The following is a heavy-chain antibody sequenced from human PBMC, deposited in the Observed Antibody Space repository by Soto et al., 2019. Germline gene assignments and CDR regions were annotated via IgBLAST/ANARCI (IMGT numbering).Heavy chain of an antibody. Sequence: AGGSLRLSCAACGFTVSSNYMSWVRQAPGKGLEWVSVIYSGGSTYYADSVKGRFTISRDNSKNTLYLQMNSLRAEDTAVYYCARGYRPSFDYWGQGTLVTVSS. CDR2: IYSGGST. J-gene: IGHJ4*02. CDR3: ARGYRPSFDY. V-gene: IGHV3-53*01. CDR1: GFTVSSNY. D-gene: IGHD1-26*01.